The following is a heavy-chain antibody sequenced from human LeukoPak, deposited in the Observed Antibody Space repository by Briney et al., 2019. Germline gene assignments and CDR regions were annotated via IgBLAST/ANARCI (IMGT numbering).Heavy chain of an antibody. CDR2: IIGSRGYI. J-gene: IGHJ4*02. Sequence: GGSLRLSCAASGFTFSSYSMNWVRQAPGKALEWVSSIIGSRGYIYYADSVRGRFTISRDNAKRTLYLQLNSLRAEDTAVYYCARDYDNSGYSVRFEYWGQGTLVTVSS. CDR1: GFTFSSYS. CDR3: ARDYDNSGYSVRFEY. D-gene: IGHD3-22*01. V-gene: IGHV3-21*01.